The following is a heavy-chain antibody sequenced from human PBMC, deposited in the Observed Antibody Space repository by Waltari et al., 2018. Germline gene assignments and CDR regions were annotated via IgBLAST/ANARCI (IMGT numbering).Heavy chain of an antibody. Sequence: QVQLVQSENEVRKPGASVRISCKASGYTFDTYGISWMRQAPGQALEWVGWITTSTNSTDYAEKFQWIVTRTTDNSTATVYLDLRSLGSDDSAVYFCARDRDYSSGAPPAFWGQGTQVTVSS. CDR2: ITTSTNST. D-gene: IGHD2-15*01. V-gene: IGHV1-18*01. CDR3: ARDRDYSSGAPPAF. J-gene: IGHJ4*02. CDR1: GYTFDTYG.